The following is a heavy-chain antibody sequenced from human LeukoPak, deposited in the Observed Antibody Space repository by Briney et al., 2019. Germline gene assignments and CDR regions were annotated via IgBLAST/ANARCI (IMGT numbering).Heavy chain of an antibody. CDR1: GFTFSNYD. Sequence: GGSLRLSCAASGFTFSNYDIHWVRQAPGKGLEWVAVISYAGVYKYYADSVRGRFTISRDNSKNTLYLQMNSLRAEDTAVYYCAKGTRYFDYMEALDYWGQGTLVTVSS. CDR2: ISYAGVYK. J-gene: IGHJ4*02. D-gene: IGHD3-9*01. CDR3: AKGTRYFDYMEALDY. V-gene: IGHV3-30*18.